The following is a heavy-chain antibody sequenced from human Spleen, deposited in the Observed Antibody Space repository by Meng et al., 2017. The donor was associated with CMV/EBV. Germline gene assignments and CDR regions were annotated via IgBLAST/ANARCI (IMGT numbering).Heavy chain of an antibody. CDR1: GSTFTGYY. CDR2: INPNSGGT. CDR3: ARHSPIDY. Sequence: QGRLVQVGAEVKKPGAAVKVSCKASGSTFTGYYMHWGRQAPGQGLEWMGWINPNSGGTNYAQKFQGRVTMTRDTSISTAYMELSRLRSDDTAVYYCARHSPIDYWGQGTLVTVSS. V-gene: IGHV1-2*02. J-gene: IGHJ4*02. D-gene: IGHD5-18*01.